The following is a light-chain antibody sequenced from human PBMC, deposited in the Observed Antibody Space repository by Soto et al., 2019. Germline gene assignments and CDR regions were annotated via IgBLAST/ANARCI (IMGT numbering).Light chain of an antibody. J-gene: IGKJ2*01. Sequence: DIQMAQSPSSLSASVGDRVTITCRASHDIRNDLGWYQQKPGKAPERLSYSASNLQAGVPSRFSGSGSGTEFTLTVSSLEPEDFATYFCLQRHTHPYTFGQGTKLEI. CDR1: HDIRND. CDR2: SAS. V-gene: IGKV1-17*01. CDR3: LQRHTHPYT.